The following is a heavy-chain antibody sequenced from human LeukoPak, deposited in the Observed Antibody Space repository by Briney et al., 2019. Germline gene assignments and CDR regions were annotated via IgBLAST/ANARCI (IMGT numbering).Heavy chain of an antibody. V-gene: IGHV5-51*01. CDR1: GYSFTSYW. J-gene: IGHJ6*02. CDR2: IYPGDSDT. D-gene: IGHD3-10*01. Sequence: GESLKISCKGSGYSFTSYWIGWVRQMAGKGLEWMGIIYPGDSDTRYSPSFQGQVTISADKSISTAYLQWSSLKASDTAMYYCARQYGSGSYYSDYYYGMDVWGQGTTVTVSS. CDR3: ARQYGSGSYYSDYYYGMDV.